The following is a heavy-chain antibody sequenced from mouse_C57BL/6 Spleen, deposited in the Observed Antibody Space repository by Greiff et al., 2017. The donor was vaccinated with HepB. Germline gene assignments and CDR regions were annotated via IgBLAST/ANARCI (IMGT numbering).Heavy chain of an antibody. CDR1: GYTFTSYW. D-gene: IGHD3-2*02. CDR2: IDPSDSET. CDR3: ARSKTAQATDYFDY. V-gene: IGHV1-52*01. J-gene: IGHJ2*01. Sequence: QVQLQQPGAELVRPGSSVKLSCKASGYTFTSYWMHWVKQRPIQGLEWIGNIDPSDSETHYNQKFKDKATLTVDKSSSTAYMQLSSLTSEDSAVYYCARSKTAQATDYFDYWGQGTTLTVSS.